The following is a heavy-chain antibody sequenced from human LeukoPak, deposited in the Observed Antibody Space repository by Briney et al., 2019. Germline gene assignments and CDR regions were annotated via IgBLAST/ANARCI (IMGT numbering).Heavy chain of an antibody. D-gene: IGHD3-22*01. CDR3: TSFHYYDSSGSLDY. J-gene: IGHJ4*02. CDR1: GFTFGDYA. CDR2: IRSKAYGGTT. V-gene: IGHV3-49*04. Sequence: GGSLRLSCTASGFTFGDYAMSWVRQAPGKGLEWVGFIRSKAYGGTTEYAASVKGRFTISRDDSKSIAYLQMNSLETEDTAAYYCTSFHYYDSSGSLDYWGQGTLVTVSS.